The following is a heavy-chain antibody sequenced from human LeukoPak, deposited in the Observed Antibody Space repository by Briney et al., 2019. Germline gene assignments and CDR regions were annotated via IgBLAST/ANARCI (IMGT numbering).Heavy chain of an antibody. CDR2: IIPILDIA. CDR3: AREGEGITMVRGVINVY. CDR1: GGTFNSYS. J-gene: IGHJ4*02. Sequence: ASVTVSCKASGGTFNSYSISWVRQAPGQGLEWMGRIIPILDIANYAQKFQGRVTITADKSTSAAYMELSSLRSEDTAVYYCAREGEGITMVRGVINVYWGQGTLVTVSS. D-gene: IGHD3-10*01. V-gene: IGHV1-69*04.